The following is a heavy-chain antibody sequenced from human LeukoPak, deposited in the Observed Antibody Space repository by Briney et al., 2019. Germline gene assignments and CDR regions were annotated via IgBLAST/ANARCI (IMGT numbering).Heavy chain of an antibody. CDR1: RGPISSYY. D-gene: IGHD3-22*01. CDR2: MSNSGKS. J-gene: IGHJ4*02. CDR3: TRVTDSSGYLPRFNY. Sequence: SETLSLTCTVSRGPISSYYWSWIRQPPGKGLEWVGYMSNSGKSDYNPSLKSRARISLDTSKNQISLNLTSVTAADTAVYYCTRVTDSSGYLPRFNYWGQGTLVTVSS. V-gene: IGHV4-4*08.